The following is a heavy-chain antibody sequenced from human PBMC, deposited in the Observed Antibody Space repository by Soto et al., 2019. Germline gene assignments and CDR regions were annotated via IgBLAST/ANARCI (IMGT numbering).Heavy chain of an antibody. Sequence: GGSLRLSCAASGFTFSIYGMHWVRQAPGKGLEWVAVISYDRSNKYYADSVKGRFTISRDNARNTLYLQMNSLRADDTAVYYCARFSTSCLWALDYWGQGALVTVSS. V-gene: IGHV3-30*03. D-gene: IGHD2-2*01. CDR1: GFTFSIYG. CDR2: ISYDRSNK. J-gene: IGHJ4*02. CDR3: ARFSTSCLWALDY.